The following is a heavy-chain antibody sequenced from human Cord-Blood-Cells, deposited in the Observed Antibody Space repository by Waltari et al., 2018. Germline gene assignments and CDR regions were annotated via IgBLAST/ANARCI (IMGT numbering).Heavy chain of an antibody. CDR2: IYYSGST. CDR1: GGSISSSSYY. J-gene: IGHJ3*02. CDR3: SGYCSSTSCYDAFDI. Sequence: CTVSGGSISSSSYYWGWIRQPPGKGLEWIGSIYYSGSTYYNPSLKSRVTISVDTSKNQFSLKLSSVTAADTAVYYCSGYCSSTSCYDAFDIWGQGTMVTVSS. D-gene: IGHD2-2*01. V-gene: IGHV4-39*01.